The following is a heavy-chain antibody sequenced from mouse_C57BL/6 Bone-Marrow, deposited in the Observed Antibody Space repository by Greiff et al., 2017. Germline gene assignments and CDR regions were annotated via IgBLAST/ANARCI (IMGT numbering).Heavy chain of an antibody. J-gene: IGHJ3*01. CDR2: ISSGSSTI. CDR1: GFTFSDYG. D-gene: IGHD2-2*01. V-gene: IGHV5-17*01. CDR3: ASYGFAWFAY. Sequence: EVHLVESGGGLVKPGGSLKLSCAASGFTFSDYGMHWVRQAPEKGLAWVAYISSGSSTIYYADTVKGRFTISRDNAKNTLFLQMTSLRSEDTAMYYCASYGFAWFAYWGQGTLVTVSA.